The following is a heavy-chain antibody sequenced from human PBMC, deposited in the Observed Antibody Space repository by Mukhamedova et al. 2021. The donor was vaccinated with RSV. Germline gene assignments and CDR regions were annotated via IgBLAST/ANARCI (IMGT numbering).Heavy chain of an antibody. CDR2: ISASGGGT. Sequence: GLEWVSAISASGGGTYYAGSVEGRFTISRDNSKNTLYLQMNSLRAGDTAVYYCAKGGGNDWSRYYFDYWGQGTLVTVSS. V-gene: IGHV3-23*01. CDR3: AKGGGNDWSRYYFDY. J-gene: IGHJ4*02. D-gene: IGHD3-9*01.